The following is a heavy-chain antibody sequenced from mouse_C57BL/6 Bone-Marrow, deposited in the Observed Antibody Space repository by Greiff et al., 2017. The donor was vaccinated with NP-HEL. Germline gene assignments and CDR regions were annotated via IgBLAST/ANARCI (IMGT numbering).Heavy chain of an antibody. CDR3: ARGTYLFDN. CDR2: TLTGGGT. CDR1: GFSLTSSA. Sequence: QVQLQQSGPGLVAPSQSLSITCTVAGFSLTSSALSWVRQPPGKGLERLGVTLTGGGTNYNSALKSRLSISKDNSKGQVFLKMNSLQTDDTARYYCARGTYLFDNWGQGTTLTVSS. D-gene: IGHD5-1*01. V-gene: IGHV2-9-1*01. J-gene: IGHJ2*01.